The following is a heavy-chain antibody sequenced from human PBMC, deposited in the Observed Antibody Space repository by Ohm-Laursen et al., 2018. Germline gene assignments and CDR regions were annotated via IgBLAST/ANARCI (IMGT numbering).Heavy chain of an antibody. J-gene: IGHJ4*02. CDR3: ARDQRFTYGSWYYFDY. CDR2: ITKSSNTV. D-gene: IGHD3-10*01. Sequence: SLRLSCAASGFTFSSFAMNWFRQAPGKGLEWVSYITKSSNTVYYADSVKGRFTLSRDNAQNSLYLQMNNLRAEDTAVYYCARDQRFTYGSWYYFDYWGQGTLVTVSS. CDR1: GFTFSSFA. V-gene: IGHV3-48*04.